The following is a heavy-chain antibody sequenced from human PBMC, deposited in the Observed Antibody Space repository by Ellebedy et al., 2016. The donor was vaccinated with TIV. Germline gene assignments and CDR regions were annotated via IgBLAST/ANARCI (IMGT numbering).Heavy chain of an antibody. CDR2: ISASGGEI. J-gene: IGHJ4*02. D-gene: IGHD3-9*01. V-gene: IGHV3-23*01. CDR1: GFLFSNYA. Sequence: GESLKISXAASGFLFSNYAMACVRQAPGTGLTWISSISASGGEIHYAEPVRGRFTISRDNSRKTVYLQMTSLRVEDMGLYYCARYGVGHVWGRGTPVTVSS. CDR3: ARYGVGHV.